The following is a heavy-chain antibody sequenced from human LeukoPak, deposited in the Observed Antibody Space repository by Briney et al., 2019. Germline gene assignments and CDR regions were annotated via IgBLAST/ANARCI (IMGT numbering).Heavy chain of an antibody. CDR3: ARERTPGSGYGVDY. CDR1: GYTFTVYY. J-gene: IGHJ4*02. D-gene: IGHD6-25*01. CDR2: INPNSGGT. V-gene: IGHV1-2*02. Sequence: ASVKVSCKASGYTFTVYYMYWLRQAPGQGLEWMGWINPNSGGTYYAQKFQGRVTMTRDTSISTAYMELSRLRSDDTAVYYCARERTPGSGYGVDYWGQGTVVTVSS.